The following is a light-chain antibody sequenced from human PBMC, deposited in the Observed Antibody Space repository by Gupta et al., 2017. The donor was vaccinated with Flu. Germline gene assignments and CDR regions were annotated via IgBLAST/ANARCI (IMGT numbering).Light chain of an antibody. V-gene: IGKV1-16*01. J-gene: IGKJ2*01. CDR1: QGLTND. CDR3: QQENDNPPT. Sequence: LPMTPSPSSLSAFVGDRVTITCRASQGLTNDLVWFQQKPGKAPQSLIFAASTVKSGVPSRFSGGGSGKVFTLTISSGQPEDFATYYCQQENDNPPTFGQGTRLEIK. CDR2: AAS.